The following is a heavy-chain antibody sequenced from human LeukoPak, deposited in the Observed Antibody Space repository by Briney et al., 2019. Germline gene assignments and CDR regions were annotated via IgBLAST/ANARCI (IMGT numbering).Heavy chain of an antibody. Sequence: PSETLSLTCAVYGGSLSDYYWSWIRQPPGKGLEWVGYIWYSGFTYYNPSLKSRVTISVDTSKDQFFLKLSSVTAADMAMYYCARVRDWFDPWGQGTLVTVSS. J-gene: IGHJ5*02. CDR1: GGSLSDYY. V-gene: IGHV4-34*01. D-gene: IGHD4/OR15-4a*01. CDR2: IWYSGFT. CDR3: ARVRDWFDP.